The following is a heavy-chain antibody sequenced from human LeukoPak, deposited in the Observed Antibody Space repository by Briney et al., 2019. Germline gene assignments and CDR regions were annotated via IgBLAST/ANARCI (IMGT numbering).Heavy chain of an antibody. CDR3: ARSPCTRYSGYDLDFLYDYYYMDV. D-gene: IGHD5-12*01. CDR1: GFTFSSYW. V-gene: IGHV3-7*01. J-gene: IGHJ6*03. CDR2: IKQDGSEK. Sequence: PGGSLRLSCAASGFTFSSYWMSWVRQAPGKGLEWVANIKQDGSEKYYVDSVKGRFTISRDNAKNSLYLQMNSLRAGDTAVYYCARSPCTRYSGYDLDFLYDYYYMDVWGKGTTVTVSS.